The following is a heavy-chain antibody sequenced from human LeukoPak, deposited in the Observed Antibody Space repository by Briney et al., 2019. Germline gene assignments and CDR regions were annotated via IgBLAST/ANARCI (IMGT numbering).Heavy chain of an antibody. D-gene: IGHD5-24*01. CDR3: ARPAQVDGSIDVFDI. CDR2: IWNDGRDM. Sequence: PGGSLRLSCAASGFTFSTYGMHWVRQAPGKGLEWVALIWNDGRDMSYADSVKGRFTISRDNSKNTLYLQMNSLRAEDTALYFCARPAQVDGSIDVFDIWGQGTMVTVSS. J-gene: IGHJ3*02. CDR1: GFTFSTYG. V-gene: IGHV3-33*01.